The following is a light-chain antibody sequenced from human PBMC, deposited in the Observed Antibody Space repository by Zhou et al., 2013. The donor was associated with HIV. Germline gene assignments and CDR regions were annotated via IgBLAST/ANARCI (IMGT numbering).Light chain of an antibody. CDR3: QEYGGSPIT. V-gene: IGKV3-20*01. CDR1: QSLSSNY. CDR2: GTS. Sequence: EIVLTQSPGTLSLSPGERVTLSCRASQSLSSNYLAWYQQKPGQAPRLLIYGTSSRATGIPDRFSGSGSGTDFTLTISRLEPEDFAVYYCQEYGGSPITFGQGTRLEI. J-gene: IGKJ5*01.